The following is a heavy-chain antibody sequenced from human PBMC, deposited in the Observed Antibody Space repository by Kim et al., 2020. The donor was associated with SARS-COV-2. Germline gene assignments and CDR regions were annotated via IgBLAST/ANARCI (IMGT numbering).Heavy chain of an antibody. D-gene: IGHD6-19*01. Sequence: GESLKISCKASGYTFSNYWIGWVRQMPGQGLEWMGIIYPGDSDTEYNPSFEGQVTITADESISTAYLQWNSLTASDSAKYYCARHIAVIGKNGYFDSWGQGIPVTVSS. V-gene: IGHV5-51*01. CDR3: ARHIAVIGKNGYFDS. CDR2: IYPGDSDT. CDR1: GYTFSNYW. J-gene: IGHJ4*02.